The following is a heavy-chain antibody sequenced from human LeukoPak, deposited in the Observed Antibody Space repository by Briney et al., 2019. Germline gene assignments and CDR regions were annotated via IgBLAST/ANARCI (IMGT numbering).Heavy chain of an antibody. Sequence: GGSLRLSCAASGFTFSSYAISWVRQAPGKGLEWVSSISSSSSYIYYADSVKGRFTISRDNAKNSLYLQMNSLRAEDTAVYYCARDRFYGDYWSSDYWGQGTLVTVSS. J-gene: IGHJ4*02. V-gene: IGHV3-21*01. CDR3: ARDRFYGDYWSSDY. CDR2: ISSSSSYI. D-gene: IGHD4-17*01. CDR1: GFTFSSYA.